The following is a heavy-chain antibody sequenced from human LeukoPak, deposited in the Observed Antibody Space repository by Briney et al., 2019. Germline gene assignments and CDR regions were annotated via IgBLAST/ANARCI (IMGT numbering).Heavy chain of an antibody. J-gene: IGHJ6*04. D-gene: IGHD2-15*01. CDR3: ARTGGGSCSGGSCYLLYGMDV. V-gene: IGHV4-31*03. Sequence: SETLSLTCTVSGGSISSGGSYWSWIRQHPGKGLEWIGYMYYSGSTYYNPSLRSRVTISVDTSKNQFSLKLYAVAAADTAVYYCARTGGGSCSGGSCYLLYGMDVWGKGTTVTVSS. CDR2: MYYSGST. CDR1: GGSISSGGSY.